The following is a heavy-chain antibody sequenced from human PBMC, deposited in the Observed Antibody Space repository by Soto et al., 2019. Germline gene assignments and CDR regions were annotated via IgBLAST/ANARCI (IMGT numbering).Heavy chain of an antibody. D-gene: IGHD3-3*01. V-gene: IGHV3-11*05. CDR2: ISGTSDSI. Sequence: GGSLRLSCAASGFTFSDYYMSWIRQVPGKGLEWVAYISGTSDSIPYADSVKGRFTISRDNAKNSLYLQMDSLRDEDTALYYCAKGRYDFWSPYYFDSWGQGT. CDR3: AKGRYDFWSPYYFDS. J-gene: IGHJ4*02. CDR1: GFTFSDYY.